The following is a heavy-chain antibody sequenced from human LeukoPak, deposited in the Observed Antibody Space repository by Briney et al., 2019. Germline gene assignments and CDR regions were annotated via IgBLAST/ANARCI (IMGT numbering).Heavy chain of an antibody. CDR3: ARDPSSFGGYFDF. V-gene: IGHV4-59*01. CDR1: GGSISSYY. J-gene: IGHJ4*02. D-gene: IGHD3-16*01. Sequence: SETLSLTCTVSGGSISSYYWSWIRQPPGKGLEWIGYIYYSGSTNYNPSLKSRVTISVDTSKNQFSLKLSSVTAADTAVYYCARDPSSFGGYFDFWGQGILVTVSS. CDR2: IYYSGST.